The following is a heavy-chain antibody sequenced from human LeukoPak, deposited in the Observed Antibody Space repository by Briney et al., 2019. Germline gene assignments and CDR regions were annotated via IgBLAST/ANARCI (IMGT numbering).Heavy chain of an antibody. V-gene: IGHV4-59*01. J-gene: IGHJ4*02. D-gene: IGHD6-25*01. Sequence: PSETLSLTCTVSGGSSSSYYWSWIRQPPGKGLEWIGYMYHSGSTNYNPSLRSRVTISVDTSKNQFSLKLSSVNAADTAVYYCARGGSAARLDYWGQGTLVTVSS. CDR1: GGSSSSYY. CDR3: ARGGSAARLDY. CDR2: MYHSGST.